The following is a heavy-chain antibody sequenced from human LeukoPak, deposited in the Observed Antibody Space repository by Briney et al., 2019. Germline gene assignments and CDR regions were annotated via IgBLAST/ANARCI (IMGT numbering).Heavy chain of an antibody. D-gene: IGHD2-8*02. CDR2: ISAYNGNT. Sequence: GASVKVSCKASGYTFTSYGISWVRQAPGQGLEWMGWISAYNGNTNYAQKLQGRVTMTTDTSTSTAYMELRSLRSDDTAVYYCARTQELAVLYYYYYMDVWGKGTTVTVSS. CDR3: ARTQELAVLYYYYYMDV. J-gene: IGHJ6*03. CDR1: GYTFTSYG. V-gene: IGHV1-18*01.